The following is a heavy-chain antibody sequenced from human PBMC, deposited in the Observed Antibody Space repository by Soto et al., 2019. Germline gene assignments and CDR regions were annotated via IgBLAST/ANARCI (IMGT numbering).Heavy chain of an antibody. CDR3: VKDLNYDFWSGYNYYALEI. D-gene: IGHD3-3*01. CDR2: ISVNSRKT. Sequence: GGSLRLSYVASGFTFNSYSMSWFRQAPGKGLAWVPGISVNSRKTPYAYSVKGRFTISRDNSKKTLFLQLTSLRVDDTAVYYCVKDLNYDFWSGYNYYALEIWGQGTTVTVS. V-gene: IGHV3-23*01. CDR1: GFTFNSYS. J-gene: IGHJ6*02.